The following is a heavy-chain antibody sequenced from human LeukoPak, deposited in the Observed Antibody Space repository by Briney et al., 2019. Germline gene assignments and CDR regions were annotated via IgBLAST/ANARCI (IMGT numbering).Heavy chain of an antibody. J-gene: IGHJ3*02. CDR1: GFTVSSQY. Sequence: GGSLRLSCAASGFTVSSQYMNWVRQAPGKGLEWVSVIHSGGVTYYADSVKGRFTISRDNSKNILYLQMDSLRADDTAIYYCARDPVVPGAFDIWGQGTMVTVSS. CDR3: ARDPVVPGAFDI. V-gene: IGHV3-53*01. D-gene: IGHD2-15*01. CDR2: IHSGGVT.